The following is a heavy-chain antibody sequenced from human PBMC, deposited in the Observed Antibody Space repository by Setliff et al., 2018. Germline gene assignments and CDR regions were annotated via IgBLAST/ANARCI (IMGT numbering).Heavy chain of an antibody. J-gene: IGHJ5*02. D-gene: IGHD3-22*01. CDR2: IYYGGST. V-gene: IGHV4-59*01. CDR1: GGSISDYY. Sequence: TLSLTCTVSGGSISDYYWSWIRQAPGKGLEWIGYIYYGGSTNYNPSLNSRVAISVDTSENQFSLRLNSVTAADTAVYYCARDSAPSYYYDSSGYPFDPWGQGTLVTVSS. CDR3: ARDSAPSYYYDSSGYPFDP.